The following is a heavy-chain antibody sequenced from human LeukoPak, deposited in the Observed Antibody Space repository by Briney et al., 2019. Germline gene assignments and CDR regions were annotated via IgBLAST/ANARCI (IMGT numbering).Heavy chain of an antibody. Sequence: GGSLRLSCAGSGFTFSSHWMTWVRQTPGKGLEWVASIKHDGSEKNYVDSVKGRFTISRDNAKNSLYVEMNKLRGEDTAVYYCARDNFDWRPLDCWGQGTLVTVSS. J-gene: IGHJ4*02. V-gene: IGHV3-7*03. D-gene: IGHD3-9*01. CDR1: GFTFSSHW. CDR3: ARDNFDWRPLDC. CDR2: IKHDGSEK.